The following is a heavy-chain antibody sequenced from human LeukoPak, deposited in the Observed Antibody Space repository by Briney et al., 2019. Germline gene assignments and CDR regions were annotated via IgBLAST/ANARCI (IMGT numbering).Heavy chain of an antibody. CDR1: GFTFSTYW. CDR2: INQDGSEK. Sequence: GGSLGLSCAASGFTFSTYWMSWVRQAPGKGLEWVANINQDGSEKYSVDSVKGRFTISRDNAKSSLYLQMNSLRADDTAVYYCARDRALYDSRRGYYYTEDDYWGQGTLVTVSS. CDR3: ARDRALYDSRRGYYYTEDDY. D-gene: IGHD3-22*01. J-gene: IGHJ4*02. V-gene: IGHV3-7*01.